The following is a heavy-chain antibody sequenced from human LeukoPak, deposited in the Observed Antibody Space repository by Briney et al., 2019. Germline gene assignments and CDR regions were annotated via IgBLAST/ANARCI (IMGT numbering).Heavy chain of an antibody. CDR2: ISSSGNTI. Sequence: PGGSLRLSCAASGXTFSSYEMNWVRQAPGKGQEWVSHISSSGNTIYYADSVKGRFTISRDNAKNSLYLQMNSLRAEDTAVYYCARSGIAAAGSDYWGQGTLVTVSS. D-gene: IGHD6-13*01. V-gene: IGHV3-48*03. CDR1: GXTFSSYE. J-gene: IGHJ4*02. CDR3: ARSGIAAAGSDY.